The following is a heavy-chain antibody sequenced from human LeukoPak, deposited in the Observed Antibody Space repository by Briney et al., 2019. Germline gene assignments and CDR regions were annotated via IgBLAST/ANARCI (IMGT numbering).Heavy chain of an antibody. CDR1: GGSISGYY. V-gene: IGHV4-4*09. CDR2: IQTSGSI. CDR3: ARLMGYDFWSGYSSLEYYYYMDV. J-gene: IGHJ6*03. D-gene: IGHD3-3*01. Sequence: SETLSLTCTVSGGSISGYYWSWIRQPPGKGLEWIGYIQTSGSINYNPSLKSRVTISVDTSQNQFSLKLSSVTAADTAVYYCARLMGYDFWSGYSSLEYYYYMDVWGKGTTVTVSS.